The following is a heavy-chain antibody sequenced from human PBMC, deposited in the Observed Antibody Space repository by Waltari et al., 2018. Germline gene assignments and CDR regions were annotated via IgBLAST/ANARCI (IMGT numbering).Heavy chain of an antibody. CDR3: AKEGRGSLDY. CDR2: ISGSGGST. D-gene: IGHD3-16*01. CDR1: GFTFSSYA. V-gene: IGHV3-23*01. Sequence: EVQLLASGGGLVQPGGSLRLSCAASGFTFSSYAMSWVRQAPGKGPGWVLAISGSGGSTYHADSVKGRFTISRDNSKNTLYLQMNSLGAEETAVYYCAKEGRGSLDYWGQGTLVTVSS. J-gene: IGHJ4*02.